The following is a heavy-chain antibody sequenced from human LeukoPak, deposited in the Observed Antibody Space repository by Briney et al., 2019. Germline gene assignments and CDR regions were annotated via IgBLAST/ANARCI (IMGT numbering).Heavy chain of an antibody. CDR1: GYTFTGYY. D-gene: IGHD5-18*01. V-gene: IGHV1-2*02. J-gene: IGHJ4*02. CDR3: ARASGYSYGSPDY. Sequence: WASVKVSCKASGYTFTGYYMHWVRQAPGQGLEWMGWINPNSGGTNYAQKFQGRVTMTRDTSISTAYMELSRLRSDDTAVYYCARASGYSYGSPDYWGRGTLVTVSS. CDR2: INPNSGGT.